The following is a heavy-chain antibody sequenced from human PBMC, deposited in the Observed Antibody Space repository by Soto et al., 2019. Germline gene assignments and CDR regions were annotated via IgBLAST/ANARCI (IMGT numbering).Heavy chain of an antibody. CDR2: ISNDGSNK. CDR3: GKDTLDCSDGDCPLYYYYGMDV. V-gene: IGHV3-30*18. CDR1: GFTFRSYG. D-gene: IGHD2-15*01. Sequence: ESGGGVVQPGTSLRLSCAASGFTFRSYGMHWVRQAPGKGLEWLAVISNDGSNKYLADSVKGRLALSRDNSRNTLYLQINSLRVEDTAVYYCGKDTLDCSDGDCPLYYYYGMDVWGQGTTVTVSS. J-gene: IGHJ6*02.